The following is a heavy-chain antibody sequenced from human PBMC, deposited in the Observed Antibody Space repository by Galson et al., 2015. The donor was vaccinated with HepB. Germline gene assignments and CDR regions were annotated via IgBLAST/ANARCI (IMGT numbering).Heavy chain of an antibody. CDR2: INPNSGGT. D-gene: IGHD3-9*01. V-gene: IGHV1-2*02. Sequence: SVKVSCKASGYTFTGYYMHWVRQAPGQGLEWMGWINPNSGGTNYAQKFQGRVTMTRDTSISTAYMELSRLRSDDTAEYYCARVRPAYLYFDWLSGPDYWGQGTMVTVSS. J-gene: IGHJ3*01. CDR1: GYTFTGYY. CDR3: ARVRPAYLYFDWLSGPDY.